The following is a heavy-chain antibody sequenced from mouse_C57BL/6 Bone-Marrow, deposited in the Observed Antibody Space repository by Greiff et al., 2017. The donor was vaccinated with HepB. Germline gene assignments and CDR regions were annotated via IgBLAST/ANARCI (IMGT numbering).Heavy chain of an antibody. J-gene: IGHJ4*01. CDR3: ARWTTVVAYYAMDY. D-gene: IGHD1-1*01. CDR1: GYTFTSYW. V-gene: IGHV1-64*01. Sequence: VQLQQPGAELVKPGASVKLSCKASGYTFTSYWMHWVKQRPGQGLEWIGMIHPHSGSTNYNEKFKSKATLTVDKSSSTAYMQLSSLTSEDSAVYYCARWTTVVAYYAMDYGGQGTAVTVSS. CDR2: IHPHSGST.